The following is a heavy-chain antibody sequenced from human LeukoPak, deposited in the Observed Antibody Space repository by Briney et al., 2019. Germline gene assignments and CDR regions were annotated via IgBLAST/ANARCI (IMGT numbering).Heavy chain of an antibody. CDR1: GGSISSGDYY. D-gene: IGHD1-26*01. CDR3: ARPNGSYYKGAFDI. V-gene: IGHV4-30-4*08. Sequence: PSQTLSLTCTVSGGSISSGDYYWSWIRQPPGKGLEWIGYIFYSGSTYYNPSLKSRVTISVDTSKNPFSLKLRSVTAADTAVYYCARPNGSYYKGAFDIWGQGTMVTVSS. CDR2: IFYSGST. J-gene: IGHJ3*02.